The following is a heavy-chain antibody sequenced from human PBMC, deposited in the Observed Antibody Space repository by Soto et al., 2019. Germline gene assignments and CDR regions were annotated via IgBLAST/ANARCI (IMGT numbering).Heavy chain of an antibody. J-gene: IGHJ5*02. Sequence: GASVKVSCKASGYTFTNNDVSWVRQATGQGLGWMGWMNPGSGDTGYAQKFQCRVTMTRDISIATAYMELNSLTSEDTAIYYCARMESFGSLNWFDPWGQGTMVTFSS. D-gene: IGHD5-18*01. V-gene: IGHV1-8*02. CDR2: MNPGSGDT. CDR3: ARMESFGSLNWFDP. CDR1: GYTFTNND.